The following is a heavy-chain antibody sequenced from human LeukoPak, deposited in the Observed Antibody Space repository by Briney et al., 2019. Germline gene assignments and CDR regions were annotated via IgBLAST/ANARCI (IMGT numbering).Heavy chain of an antibody. Sequence: RASVKVSCKASGYTFTSYDINWVRQATGQGLEWMGWMNPNSGNTGYAQKFQGRVTMTRNTSISTAYMELSSLRSEDTAVYYCARVGEQWLVDAFDIWGQGTMVTVS. D-gene: IGHD6-19*01. CDR1: GYTFTSYD. V-gene: IGHV1-8*01. J-gene: IGHJ3*02. CDR2: MNPNSGNT. CDR3: ARVGEQWLVDAFDI.